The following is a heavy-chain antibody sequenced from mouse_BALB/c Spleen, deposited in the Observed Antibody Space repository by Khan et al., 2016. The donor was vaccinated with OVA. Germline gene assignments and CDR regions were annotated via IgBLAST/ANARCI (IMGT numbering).Heavy chain of an antibody. Sequence: VQLQQSGAELAKPGASVKMSCKASGYTFINYWILWVKQRPGQGLEWIGYINPSTGYTEYNQNFKDKATLTADKSSSTAYMQLSSLTSEDSAVLDVAIRGLRWDLDTGGQGTTRTVSS. J-gene: IGHJ2*01. CDR2: INPSTGYT. D-gene: IGHD2-1*01. CDR3: AIRGLRWDLDT. V-gene: IGHV1-7*01. CDR1: GYTFINYW.